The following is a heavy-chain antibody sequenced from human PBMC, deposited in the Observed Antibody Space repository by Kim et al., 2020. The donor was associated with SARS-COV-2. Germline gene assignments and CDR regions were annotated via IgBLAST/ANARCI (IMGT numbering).Heavy chain of an antibody. D-gene: IGHD3-10*01. CDR3: AIPRMGSYLMDV. CDR2: IIPILGMA. Sequence: SVKVSCKASGGTFSSYAISWVRQAPGQGLEWMGRIIPILGMANYAQKFQGRVTITAEKSTSTAYMELSSLRSENTAVYYCAIPRMGSYLMDVWGQGTTVTVSS. V-gene: IGHV1-69*04. CDR1: GGTFSSYA. J-gene: IGHJ6*02.